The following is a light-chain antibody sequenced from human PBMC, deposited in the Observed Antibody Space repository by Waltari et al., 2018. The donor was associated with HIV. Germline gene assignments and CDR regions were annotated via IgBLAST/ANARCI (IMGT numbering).Light chain of an antibody. CDR1: TSNVGPTF. Sequence: QSVLTQPPSASGTPGQRVTISCSGTTSNVGPTFVSWYQHLPGAAPKLLMYRDNRRPSGVPDRFSGSKSGASASLAISGLRSEDEGDYYCATWDGSLGAFFVFGVGTKVTVL. V-gene: IGLV1-47*01. CDR3: ATWDGSLGAFFV. CDR2: RDN. J-gene: IGLJ1*01.